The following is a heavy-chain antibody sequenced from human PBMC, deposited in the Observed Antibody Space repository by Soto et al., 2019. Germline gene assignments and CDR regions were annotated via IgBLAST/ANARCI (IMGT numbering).Heavy chain of an antibody. V-gene: IGHV4-39*01. D-gene: IGHD3-22*01. CDR2: IYYSGST. CDR3: ARQASGYYYGWFVH. Sequence: PSETLSLTCTVSGGSITSSSYYWGWIRQPPGKGLEWIGTIYYSGSTYYNPSLKSRVTMSVGTSNNQFSLKLSSVTAADTAVYYCARQASGYYYGWFVHWGQGTLVTVS. J-gene: IGHJ5*02. CDR1: GGSITSSSYY.